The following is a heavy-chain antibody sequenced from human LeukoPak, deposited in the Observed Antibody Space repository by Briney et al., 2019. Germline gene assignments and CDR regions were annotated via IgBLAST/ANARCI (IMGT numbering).Heavy chain of an antibody. CDR1: GFNFSSYA. Sequence: PGRSLRLSCAASGFNFSSYAIHWVRQAPGKGLEWVAIISFDGSNKYYADSVKGRFTISRDNSKNTLYLQMNSLRAEDTAVYYCARGPGAYYYGSGNSFDPWGQGTLVTVSS. V-gene: IGHV3-30*04. J-gene: IGHJ5*02. CDR2: ISFDGSNK. D-gene: IGHD3-10*01. CDR3: ARGPGAYYYGSGNSFDP.